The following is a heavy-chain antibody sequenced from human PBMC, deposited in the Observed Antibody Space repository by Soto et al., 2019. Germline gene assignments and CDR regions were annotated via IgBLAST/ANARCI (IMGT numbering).Heavy chain of an antibody. D-gene: IGHD6-25*01. V-gene: IGHV4-39*01. J-gene: IGHJ4*02. CDR1: GGSISSGPYY. CDR2: ISYSGST. CDR3: ARHATRLAAIDY. Sequence: SETLSLTCTVSGGSISSGPYYWGWVRQPPGEGLEWIGSISYSGSTYYNSSLKSRVTISLDTSKNQFSLNLNSVTAADTAVYYCARHATRLAAIDYWGQRTLVTVSS.